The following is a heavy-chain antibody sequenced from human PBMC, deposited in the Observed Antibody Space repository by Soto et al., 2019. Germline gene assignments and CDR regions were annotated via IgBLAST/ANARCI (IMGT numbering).Heavy chain of an antibody. Sequence: PGGSLRLSCAASGFTFSSYSMNWVRQAPGKGLEWVSSISSSSSYIYYADSLKGRFTISRDNAKNSLYLQMNSLRVEDTAVYYCARGHSSSWYYPEYWGQGTLVTVSS. CDR1: GFTFSSYS. CDR2: ISSSSSYI. J-gene: IGHJ4*02. V-gene: IGHV3-21*01. CDR3: ARGHSSSWYYPEY. D-gene: IGHD6-13*01.